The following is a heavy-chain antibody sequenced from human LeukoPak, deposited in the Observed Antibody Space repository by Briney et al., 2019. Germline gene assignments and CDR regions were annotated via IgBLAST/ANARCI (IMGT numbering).Heavy chain of an antibody. V-gene: IGHV1-69*02. Sequence: SVKVSCKASGGTFSSYTISWVRQAPGQGLEWMGRIIPILGIASYAQEFQGRVTITADKSTSTAYMELSSLRSEDTAVYYCADHYYDSSGYYEYFDYWGQGTLVTVSS. CDR1: GGTFSSYT. CDR2: IIPILGIA. D-gene: IGHD3-22*01. CDR3: ADHYYDSSGYYEYFDY. J-gene: IGHJ4*02.